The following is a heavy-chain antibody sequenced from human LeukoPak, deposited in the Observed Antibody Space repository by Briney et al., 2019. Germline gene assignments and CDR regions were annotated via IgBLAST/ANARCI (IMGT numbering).Heavy chain of an antibody. V-gene: IGHV4-38-2*01. D-gene: IGHD2-2*01. CDR3: ARKEDIVVVPAAIRGGWFDP. J-gene: IGHJ5*02. CDR2: IYHSGST. Sequence: PSETLSLTCAVSGYSISSGYYWGWIRQPPGKGLEWIGSIYHSGSTYYNPSLKSRVTISVDTSKNQFSLKLSSVTAADTAVYYCARKEDIVVVPAAIRGGWFDPWGQGTLVTVSS. CDR1: GYSISSGYY.